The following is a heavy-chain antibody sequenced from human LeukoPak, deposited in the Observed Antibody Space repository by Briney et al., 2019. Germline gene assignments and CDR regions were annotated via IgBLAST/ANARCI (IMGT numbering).Heavy chain of an antibody. CDR2: IRYDGTVK. CDR3: ARDPDSSSFDY. D-gene: IGHD6-13*01. V-gene: IGHV3-7*01. Sequence: GGSLRLSCTASGLNFRTSWMSWVRQSPAKGLEFLANIRYDGTVKNYVDSVKGRFTISRDNPRNSVYLQMDSLRAEDTGLYYCARDPDSSSFDYWGQGALVTVSS. CDR1: GLNFRTSW. J-gene: IGHJ4*02.